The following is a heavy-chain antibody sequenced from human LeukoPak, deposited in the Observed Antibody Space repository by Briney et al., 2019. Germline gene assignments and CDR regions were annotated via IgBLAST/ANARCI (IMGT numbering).Heavy chain of an antibody. CDR2: ISGSGVNT. D-gene: IGHD2-21*01. Sequence: PGGSLRLSRAASGFTFSSYAMNWVRQAPGKGLEWVSAISGSGVNTYYADSVKGRFTISRDNSKNTLYLQMNSLRAEDTAVYYCAKDHRAYCRGVRPFDYWGQGTLVTVSS. J-gene: IGHJ4*02. CDR1: GFTFSSYA. V-gene: IGHV3-23*01. CDR3: AKDHRAYCRGVRPFDY.